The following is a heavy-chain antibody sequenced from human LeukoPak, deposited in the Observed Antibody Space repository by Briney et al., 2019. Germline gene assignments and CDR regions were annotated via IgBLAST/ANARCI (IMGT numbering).Heavy chain of an antibody. D-gene: IGHD4-17*01. V-gene: IGHV1-2*02. CDR2: INPNSGGT. J-gene: IGHJ4*02. CDR3: ARVDYGDYVADY. Sequence: ASVKVSCKASGYTFTGYYMHWVRQAPGQGLEWMGWINPNSGGTNYAQKFQGRVTMTRDTSISTAYMELSRLRSDDTAVYYCARVDYGDYVADYWGRGTLVTVSS. CDR1: GYTFTGYY.